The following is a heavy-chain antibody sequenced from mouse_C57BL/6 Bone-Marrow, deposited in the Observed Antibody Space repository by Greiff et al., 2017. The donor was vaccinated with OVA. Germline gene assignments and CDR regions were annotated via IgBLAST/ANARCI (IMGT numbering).Heavy chain of an antibody. CDR3: ARDEGVLRY. CDR2: INYDGSST. V-gene: IGHV5-16*01. Sequence: DVKLVESEGGLVQPGSSMKLSCTASGFTFSDYYMAWVRQVPEKGLEWVANINYDGSSTYYLDSLKSRFIISRDNAKNILYLQMSSLKSEDTATYYCARDEGVLRYWGQGTTLTVSS. D-gene: IGHD1-1*01. J-gene: IGHJ2*01. CDR1: GFTFSDYY.